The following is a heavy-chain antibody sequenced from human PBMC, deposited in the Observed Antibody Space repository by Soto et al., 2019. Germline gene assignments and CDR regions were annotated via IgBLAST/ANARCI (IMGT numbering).Heavy chain of an antibody. D-gene: IGHD4-17*01. CDR3: AREAGSGAVFEY. CDR2: IYYSGST. V-gene: IGHV4-31*03. J-gene: IGHJ4*02. Sequence: SETLSLTCTFSVGSISSGGYYCSWIRQHPGKGLEWIGYIYYSGSTYYNPSLKSRVTISVDTSKNKFSLKLSSVTAADTAVYYCAREAGSGAVFEYWGQATLVIVSS. CDR1: VGSISSGGYY.